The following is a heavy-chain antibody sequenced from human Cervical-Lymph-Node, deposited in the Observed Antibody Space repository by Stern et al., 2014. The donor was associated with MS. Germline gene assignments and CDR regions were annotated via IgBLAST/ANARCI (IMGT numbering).Heavy chain of an antibody. CDR2: IFYRGST. D-gene: IGHD6-13*01. J-gene: IGHJ4*02. Sequence: VQLVESGPGLLKPSETLSLTCTVSGDSINYNYWGWIRQPPGRALEWMGYIFYRGSTTYNPSLKSRVTISVDTSKNQFSLNLNSVTAADTAVYYCARVLRRRVIGAPGAGYYFDYWGQGTLVTVPS. CDR1: GDSINYNY. V-gene: IGHV4-59*01. CDR3: ARVLRRRVIGAPGAGYYFDY.